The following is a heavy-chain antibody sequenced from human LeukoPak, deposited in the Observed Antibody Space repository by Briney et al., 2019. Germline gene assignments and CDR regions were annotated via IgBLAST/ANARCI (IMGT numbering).Heavy chain of an antibody. J-gene: IGHJ4*02. V-gene: IGHV4-31*03. D-gene: IGHD3-22*01. CDR2: IYYSGTV. CDR3: ARLGMAASYFYDSSGDKFDY. Sequence: PSQTLSLTCSVSGGSMSSGGYYWSWIRQHPGKGLEWMGHIYYSGTVYYNPSLRSRVSMSVDTSKNQFSLRLSSVTVADTAVYYCARLGMAASYFYDSSGDKFDYWGQGTLVTVSS. CDR1: GGSMSSGGYY.